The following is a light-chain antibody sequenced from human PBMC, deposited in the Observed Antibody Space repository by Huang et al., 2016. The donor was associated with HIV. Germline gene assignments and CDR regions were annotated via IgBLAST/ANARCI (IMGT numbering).Light chain of an antibody. CDR2: GAS. CDR1: QSVSSYY. Sequence: ETVLTQSPGTLSLSPGERATLSCRASQSVSSYYLAWYQQTPGQAPMRLIYGASSRATGIPDRFSVSGSGTDFPLTITRLEPGDFAVYYCQQYGNYLETFGQGTNLEIK. CDR3: QQYGNYLET. J-gene: IGKJ2*01. V-gene: IGKV3-20*01.